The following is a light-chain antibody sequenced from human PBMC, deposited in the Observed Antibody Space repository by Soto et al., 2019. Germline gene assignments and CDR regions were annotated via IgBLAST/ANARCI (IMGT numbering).Light chain of an antibody. J-gene: IGKJ1*01. V-gene: IGKV1-5*03. CDR2: KAS. Sequence: DIQITQSPSTLSASVGDRVTITCRASESVVKWLAWFQHKPGKAPKLLIYKASVLSNGVPSRFSGSGFGTEFTLTISSLRPDDSATYFCQQYNVFWTFGQGTKVEI. CDR3: QQYNVFWT. CDR1: ESVVKW.